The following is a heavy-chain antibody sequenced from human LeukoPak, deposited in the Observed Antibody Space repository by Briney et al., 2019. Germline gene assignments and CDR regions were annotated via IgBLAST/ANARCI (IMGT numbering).Heavy chain of an antibody. CDR2: ISTSSSHI. D-gene: IGHD3-10*01. J-gene: IGHJ4*02. Sequence: GGAPRLSCAAPGFTFSEYSMNWVRQAPGEGLGWGSFISTSSSHIYYGDSVKGRFTISRDNARNSVSLQMNSLRAEDTAVYYCARQVSGYGSGSFYFDYWGQGMLVTVSS. CDR1: GFTFSEYS. CDR3: ARQVSGYGSGSFYFDY. V-gene: IGHV3-21*01.